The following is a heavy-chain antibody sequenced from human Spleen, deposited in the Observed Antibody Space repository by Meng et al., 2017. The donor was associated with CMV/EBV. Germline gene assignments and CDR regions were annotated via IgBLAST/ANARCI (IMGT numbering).Heavy chain of an antibody. CDR1: GGSISGGGHY. CDR3: ARYDYVWGRNFDY. V-gene: IGHV4-31*02. Sequence: TFSGGSISGGGHYWSWIRQHPGKGLEWIEHIYYSGSTYYNPSLTSRVTISVDTSKHQFSLTLRSVTAADTAVYYCARYDYVWGRNFDYWGQGTLVTVSS. J-gene: IGHJ4*02. D-gene: IGHD3-16*01. CDR2: IYYSGST.